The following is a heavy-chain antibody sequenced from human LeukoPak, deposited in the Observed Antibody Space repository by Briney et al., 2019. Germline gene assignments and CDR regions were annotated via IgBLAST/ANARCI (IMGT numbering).Heavy chain of an antibody. D-gene: IGHD3-22*01. J-gene: IGHJ4*02. Sequence: SGPALVKPTQTLTLTCTFSGFSLSTSGMCVSWIRQPPGKALERLARIDWDDDKYYSTSLKTRLTISKDTSKNQVVLTMTNMDPVDTATYYCARAYYYDSSGYYEDYWGQGTLVTVSS. CDR2: IDWDDDK. V-gene: IGHV2-70*11. CDR1: GFSLSTSGMC. CDR3: ARAYYYDSSGYYEDY.